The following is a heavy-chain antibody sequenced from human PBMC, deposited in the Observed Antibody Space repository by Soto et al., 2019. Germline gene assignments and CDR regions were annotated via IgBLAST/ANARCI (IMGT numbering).Heavy chain of an antibody. CDR1: GFTFSSYA. D-gene: IGHD3-16*01. V-gene: IGHV3-33*08. CDR3: AREGLMTYYYYYGMDV. CDR2: IWYDGSNK. J-gene: IGHJ6*02. Sequence: PGGSLRLSCAASGFTFSSYAMSWVRQAPGKGLEWVAVIWYDGSNKYYADSVKGRFTISRDNSKNTLYLQMNSLRAEDTAVYYCAREGLMTYYYYYGMDVWGQGTTVTSP.